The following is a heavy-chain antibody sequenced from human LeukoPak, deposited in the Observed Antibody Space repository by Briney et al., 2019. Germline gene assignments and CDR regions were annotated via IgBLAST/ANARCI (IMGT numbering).Heavy chain of an antibody. J-gene: IGHJ4*02. CDR2: INHSGST. CDR3: ARGRNFYDSSGFGV. Sequence: SETLSLTCAVYGGSFSGYYWSWIRQPPGKGLEWIGEINHSGSTNYNPSLKSRVTISLDTSKNQFSLKLSSVTAADTAVYYCARGRNFYDSSGFGVWGQGTLATVSS. D-gene: IGHD3-22*01. V-gene: IGHV4-34*01. CDR1: GGSFSGYY.